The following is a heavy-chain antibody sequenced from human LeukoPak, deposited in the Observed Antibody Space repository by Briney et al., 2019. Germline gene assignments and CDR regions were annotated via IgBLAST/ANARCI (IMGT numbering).Heavy chain of an antibody. D-gene: IGHD6-19*01. CDR2: ISSSSSYI. CDR3: AKVGFPGIAVAGNYYYYYMDV. CDR1: GFTFNTYT. V-gene: IGHV3-21*01. Sequence: PGGSLRLSCAASGFTFNTYTINWVRQAPGKGLEWVSSISSSSSYIYYSDSVKGRFTISRDNAKKSLYLQMNSLRAEDTAVYYCAKVGFPGIAVAGNYYYYYMDVWGKGTTVTISS. J-gene: IGHJ6*03.